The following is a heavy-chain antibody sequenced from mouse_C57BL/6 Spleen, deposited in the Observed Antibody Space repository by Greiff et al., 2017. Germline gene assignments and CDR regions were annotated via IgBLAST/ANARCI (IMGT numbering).Heavy chain of an antibody. CDR3: ARTGYYGGYFDV. J-gene: IGHJ1*03. CDR2: IDTSDSYT. D-gene: IGHD1-1*01. Sequence: GPGLEWIGEIDTSDSYTNYNQKFKGKSTLTVDKSSSTAYMQLSSQTSEDSAVYYCARTGYYGGYFDVWGTGTTVTVSS. V-gene: IGHV1-69*01.